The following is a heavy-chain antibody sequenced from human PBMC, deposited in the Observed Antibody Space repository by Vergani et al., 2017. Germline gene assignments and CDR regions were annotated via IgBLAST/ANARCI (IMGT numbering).Heavy chain of an antibody. CDR2: VSGSSATP. D-gene: IGHD2-8*01. J-gene: IGHJ5*02. CDR3: ARGYCTNSICREKDAS. Sequence: EVQLLESGGGLVQPGGSLRPSCEASGFSFPGYAMSWVRQAPGKGLEWVSSVSGSSATPYYAGSVKGRFIISRDNSKDTLYLQMNSLRAEDTAVYYCARGYCTNSICREKDASWGQGALVTVSS. CDR1: GFSFPGYA. V-gene: IGHV3-23*01.